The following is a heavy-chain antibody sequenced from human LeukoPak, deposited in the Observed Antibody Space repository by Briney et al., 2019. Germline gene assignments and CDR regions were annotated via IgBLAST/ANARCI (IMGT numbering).Heavy chain of an antibody. V-gene: IGHV3-23*01. J-gene: IGHJ4*02. CDR3: ARENSYYYDSSGYTGY. D-gene: IGHD3-22*01. Sequence: GGSLRLSCAASGFPFTFAMSWVRQAPGKGLEWVSTVSGSGADTYYADSVRGRFTISRDNSKNMLYLQMNSLRAEDTAVYYCARENSYYYDSSGYTGYWGQGTLVTVSS. CDR2: VSGSGADT. CDR1: GFPFTFA.